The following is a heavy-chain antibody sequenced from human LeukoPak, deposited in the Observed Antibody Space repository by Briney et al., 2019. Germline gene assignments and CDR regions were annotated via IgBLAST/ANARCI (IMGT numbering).Heavy chain of an antibody. CDR1: GYSISSGYY. D-gene: IGHD2-2*01. CDR3: ARHLGYCSSTSCYNPKFDY. J-gene: IGHJ4*02. V-gene: IGHV4-38-2*01. Sequence: SETLSLTCAVSGYSISSGYYWAWIRQPPGKGLEWIGSIYHSGSTYYNPSLKSRVTISVDTSKNQFSLKLSSVTAADTAVYYCARHLGYCSSTSCYNPKFDYWGQGTLVTVSS. CDR2: IYHSGST.